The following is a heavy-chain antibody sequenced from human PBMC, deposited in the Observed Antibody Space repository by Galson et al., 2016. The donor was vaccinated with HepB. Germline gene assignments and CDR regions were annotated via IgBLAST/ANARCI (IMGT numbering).Heavy chain of an antibody. J-gene: IGHJ4*02. V-gene: IGHV3-48*02. CDR3: ARSWDGGGDCPDY. Sequence: SLRLSCAASGFSFISYSMIWVRQAPGKGLEWVSYISGSSYTIYYADSVKGRFTISRDNAKNSLYLQMNSLRDEDTAVYYCARSWDGGGDCPDYWGQGTLVTVSS. CDR2: ISGSSYTI. D-gene: IGHD2-21*02. CDR1: GFSFISYS.